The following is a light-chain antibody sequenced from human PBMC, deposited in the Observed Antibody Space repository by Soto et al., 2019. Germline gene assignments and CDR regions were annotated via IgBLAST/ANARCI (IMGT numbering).Light chain of an antibody. CDR1: QGISNY. V-gene: IGKV1-27*01. Sequence: DIQMTQSPSSLTASVGDRVAITCRASQGISNYLAWYQKKPGKVPKLLIYAASTLQSGVPSRFSGSGSGTDFTLTISSLQPEDVATYYCQKYNSAPRTFGQGTQVDI. CDR3: QKYNSAPRT. J-gene: IGKJ1*01. CDR2: AAS.